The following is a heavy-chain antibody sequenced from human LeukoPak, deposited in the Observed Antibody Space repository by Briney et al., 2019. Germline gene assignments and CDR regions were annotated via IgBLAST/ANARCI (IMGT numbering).Heavy chain of an antibody. V-gene: IGHV4-39*01. D-gene: IGHD3-22*01. CDR3: AKAGVRYFDSSGLYAFDF. Sequence: SETLSLTCAVSVGSISSTSNYWAWFRQPPGKGLEWLGPIIYSGGTYHNPFLKSRVTMSVDTSRNQFSLKLSSVDAADTAVYYCAKAGVRYFDSSGLYAFDFWGQGTTVTVSS. CDR2: IIYSGGT. CDR1: VGSISSTSNY. J-gene: IGHJ3*01.